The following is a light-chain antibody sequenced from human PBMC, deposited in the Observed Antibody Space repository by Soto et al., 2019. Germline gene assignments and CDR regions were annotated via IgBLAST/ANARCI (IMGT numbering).Light chain of an antibody. CDR3: QLYGSSPPWT. Sequence: EIVLTQAPGTLSLSPGERATLSCRASQSVSSSYLAWYQQKPGQAPRVLIYGASSRATGIPDRFSGSGSGTDFTLTISRLEPEDFAVYYCQLYGSSPPWTFGQGTKVEIK. J-gene: IGKJ1*01. CDR1: QSVSSSY. CDR2: GAS. V-gene: IGKV3-20*01.